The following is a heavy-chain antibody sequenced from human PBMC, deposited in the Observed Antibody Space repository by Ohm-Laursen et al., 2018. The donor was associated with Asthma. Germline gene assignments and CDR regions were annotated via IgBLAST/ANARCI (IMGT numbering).Heavy chain of an antibody. D-gene: IGHD3-16*01. CDR1: GFTFSSYG. V-gene: IGHV3-30*03. CDR3: AALGLGAFDY. Sequence: SLRLSCSASGFTFSSYGMHWVRQAPGKGLEWVAVISYDGSNKYYADSVKGRFTISRDNSKNTLYLQMNSLRAEDTAVYYCAALGLGAFDYWGQGTLVTVSS. CDR2: ISYDGSNK. J-gene: IGHJ4*02.